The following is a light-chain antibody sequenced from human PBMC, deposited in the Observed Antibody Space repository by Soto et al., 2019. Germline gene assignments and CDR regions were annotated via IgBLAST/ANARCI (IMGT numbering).Light chain of an antibody. V-gene: IGKV1-8*01. Sequence: IQMTQSPSTLSASTGDRVTITCRASQGISSYLAWYQQKPGKAPKLLIYAASTLQSGVPSRFSGSGSGTDFTLTISCLQSEDFATYYCQQYYSYPVSFGQGTKVDI. CDR3: QQYYSYPVS. CDR2: AAS. CDR1: QGISSY. J-gene: IGKJ1*01.